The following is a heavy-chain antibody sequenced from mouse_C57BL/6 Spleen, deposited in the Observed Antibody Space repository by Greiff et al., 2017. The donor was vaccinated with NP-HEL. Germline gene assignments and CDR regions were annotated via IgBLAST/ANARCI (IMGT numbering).Heavy chain of an antibody. CDR3: ARFDYGSSSWFAY. Sequence: QVQLKQSGAELVKPGASVKISCKASGYAFSSYWMNWVKQRPGKGLEWIGQIYPGDGDTNYNGKFKGKATLTADKSSSTAYMQLSSLTSEDSAVYFCARFDYGSSSWFAYWGQGTLVTVSA. CDR2: IYPGDGDT. V-gene: IGHV1-80*01. D-gene: IGHD1-1*01. CDR1: GYAFSSYW. J-gene: IGHJ3*01.